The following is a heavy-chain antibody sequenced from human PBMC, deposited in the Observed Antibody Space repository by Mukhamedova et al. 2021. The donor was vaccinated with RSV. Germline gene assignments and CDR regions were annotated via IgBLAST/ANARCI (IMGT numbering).Heavy chain of an antibody. CDR2: ISGSGGST. CDR3: AKEEDIVPFDY. Sequence: GKGLEWVSAISGSGGSTYYADSVKGRFTISRDNSKNTLYLQMNSLRAEDTAVYYCAKEEDIVPFDYWGQGTLVTVSS. D-gene: IGHD2-8*01. V-gene: IGHV3-23*01. J-gene: IGHJ4*02.